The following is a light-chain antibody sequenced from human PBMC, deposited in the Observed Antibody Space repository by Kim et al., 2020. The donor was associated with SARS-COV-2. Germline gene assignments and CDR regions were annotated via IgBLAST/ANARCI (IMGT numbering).Light chain of an antibody. J-gene: IGKJ3*01. V-gene: IGKV3-11*01. Sequence: EIVLTQSPATLSLSPGERATLSCRASQSVSSYLAWYQQKPGQAPRLLMYAASYRATGIPVRFSASGFGTDYTLTISSLEPEDSAVYYCQQRSNWPLTFGPGTKVDIK. CDR2: AAS. CDR1: QSVSSY. CDR3: QQRSNWPLT.